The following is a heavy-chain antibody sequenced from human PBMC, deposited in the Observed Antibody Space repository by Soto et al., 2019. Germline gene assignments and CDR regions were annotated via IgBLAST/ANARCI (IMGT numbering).Heavy chain of an antibody. Sequence: PSETLSLTCAVYGGSFSGYYWSWIRQPPGKGLEWIGEINHRGSTDYNPSLKSRVTMSVDRSKNQFSLNLNSVTAADTAVYYCARNYCSRGVCYLIFDSWAQGTMVTVSS. J-gene: IGHJ4*02. CDR1: GGSFSGYY. CDR3: ARNYCSRGVCYLIFDS. CDR2: INHRGST. D-gene: IGHD2-8*02. V-gene: IGHV4-34*01.